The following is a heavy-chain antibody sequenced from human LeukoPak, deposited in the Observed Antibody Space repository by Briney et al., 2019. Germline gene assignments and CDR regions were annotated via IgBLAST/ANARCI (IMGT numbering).Heavy chain of an antibody. V-gene: IGHV4-39*07. Sequence: SETLSLTCTVYGGSISSSSYYWGWIRQPPGKGLERIWSIYYSGSTSYNPSLKSRVTLSVDTSKNQFSLKLSSVTAADTAVYYCAREGARWEPSFSAFDIWGQGTMVTVSS. J-gene: IGHJ3*02. CDR2: IYYSGST. CDR3: AREGARWEPSFSAFDI. D-gene: IGHD1-26*01. CDR1: GGSISSSSYY.